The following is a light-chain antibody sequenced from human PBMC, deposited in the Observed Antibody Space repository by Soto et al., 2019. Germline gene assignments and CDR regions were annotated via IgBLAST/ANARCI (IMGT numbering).Light chain of an antibody. CDR2: DAS. V-gene: IGKV1-5*01. Sequence: DLQMTQSPATLSASIGDRVTITCRASQSISGWLAWYQQKPGKAPKLLIYDASSLERGVPSRFSGSGSGTEFTLTISSLQPDDFASYYCQQYNTYTWTFGQGTKVEIK. CDR1: QSISGW. J-gene: IGKJ1*01. CDR3: QQYNTYTWT.